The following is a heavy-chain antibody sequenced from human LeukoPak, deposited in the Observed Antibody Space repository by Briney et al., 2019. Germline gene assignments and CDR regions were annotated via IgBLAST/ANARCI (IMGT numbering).Heavy chain of an antibody. D-gene: IGHD3-10*01. CDR2: ISGSGTI. CDR1: GGSINSY. CDR3: ARDSGTTGEVKFDP. Sequence: SETLSLTCTASGGSINSYWSWIRQPAGKGLEWIGRISGSGTITYNPALQSRLSISIDTSKNQFSLKLMSVTAADTAVYYCARDSGTTGEVKFDPWGQGTLVTVSS. V-gene: IGHV4-4*07. J-gene: IGHJ5*02.